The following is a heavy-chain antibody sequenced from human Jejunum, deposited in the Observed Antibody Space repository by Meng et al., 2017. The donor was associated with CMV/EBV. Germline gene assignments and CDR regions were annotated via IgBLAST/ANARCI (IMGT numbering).Heavy chain of an antibody. CDR3: AKAYDSGMDV. CDR1: GYTFTGHY. D-gene: IGHD3-22*01. CDR2: INPNSGGA. J-gene: IGHJ6*02. V-gene: IGHV1-2*02. Sequence: SCKASGYTFTGHYMHWVRQAPGQGLEWMGRINPNSGGANYAQKFQGRVTMTRDTSISTAYMELNRLRSDDTAVYYCAKAYDSGMDVWGQGTTVTVSS.